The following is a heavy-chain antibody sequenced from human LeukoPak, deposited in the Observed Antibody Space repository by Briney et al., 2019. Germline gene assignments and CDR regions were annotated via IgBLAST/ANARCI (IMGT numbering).Heavy chain of an antibody. D-gene: IGHD6-13*01. V-gene: IGHV4-59*01. J-gene: IGHJ6*02. Sequence: PSETLSLTCTVSGGSIRTYYWSWIRQPPGKGLEWIGYIYYSGSTNYNPFLKSRVTISVDTSKNQFSLKLSSVTAADTAVYYCARVYAAAGVWGMDVWGQGTTVTVSS. CDR2: IYYSGST. CDR3: ARVYAAAGVWGMDV. CDR1: GGSIRTYY.